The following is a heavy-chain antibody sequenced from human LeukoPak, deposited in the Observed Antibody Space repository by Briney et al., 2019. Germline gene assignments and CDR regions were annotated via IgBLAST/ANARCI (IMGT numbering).Heavy chain of an antibody. CDR1: GFTLSSYG. D-gene: IGHD3-9*01. CDR2: IRYDGSNK. J-gene: IGHJ4*02. CDR3: AKEGTVLRYFDWLPNFDY. Sequence: PGGSLRLSCAASGFTLSSYGMHWVRQAPGKGLEWVAFIRYDGSNKYYADSVKGRFTISRDNSKNTLYLQMNSLRAEDTAVYYCAKEGTVLRYFDWLPNFDYWGQGTLVTVSS. V-gene: IGHV3-30*02.